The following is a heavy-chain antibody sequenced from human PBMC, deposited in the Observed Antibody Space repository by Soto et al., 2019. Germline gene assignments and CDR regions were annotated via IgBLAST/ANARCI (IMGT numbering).Heavy chain of an antibody. V-gene: IGHV3-30*18. J-gene: IGHJ4*02. CDR3: AKGRKGLSGTYPFDY. CDR2: ISYDGSDK. Sequence: QVQLVESGGGVVQPGRSLRLSCAASGFTFSNYGMHWVRQAPGKGLEWVSFISYDGSDKYYADSVKGRFTISRDSSKNTLFLQMNNLGADDTAVYYCAKGRKGLSGTYPFDYWGQGTLVTVSA. CDR1: GFTFSNYG. D-gene: IGHD1-26*01.